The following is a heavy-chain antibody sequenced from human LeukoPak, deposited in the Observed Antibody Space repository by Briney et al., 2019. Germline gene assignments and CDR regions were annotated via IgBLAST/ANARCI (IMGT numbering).Heavy chain of an antibody. CDR3: ARGTSDHDNSGYPY. D-gene: IGHD3-22*01. J-gene: IGHJ4*02. Sequence: GGSLRLSCAASGFTFSSYSMNWVRQAPGKGLEWVSSISSSSSYIYYADSVKGRFTISRDNSKNTLYLQMNSLRAEDTAVYYCARGTSDHDNSGYPYWGQGTLVTVSS. CDR2: ISSSSSYI. CDR1: GFTFSSYS. V-gene: IGHV3-21*01.